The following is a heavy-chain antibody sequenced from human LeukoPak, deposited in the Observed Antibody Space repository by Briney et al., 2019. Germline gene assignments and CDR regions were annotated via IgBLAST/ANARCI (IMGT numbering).Heavy chain of an antibody. CDR3: ARDRRAYVATMDY. Sequence: GGSLRLSCAASGFTFSSYSMNWVRQAPGKGLEWVSSIRSSSSYIYYADSVKGRFTISRDNAKNSLYLQMNSLRAEDTAVYYCARDRRAYVATMDYWGQGTLVTVSS. V-gene: IGHV3-21*01. D-gene: IGHD5-24*01. CDR1: GFTFSSYS. J-gene: IGHJ4*02. CDR2: IRSSSSYI.